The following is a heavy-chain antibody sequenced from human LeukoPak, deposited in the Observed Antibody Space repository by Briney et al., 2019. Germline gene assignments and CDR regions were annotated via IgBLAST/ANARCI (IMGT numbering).Heavy chain of an antibody. J-gene: IGHJ4*02. V-gene: IGHV1-2*06. CDR3: ARGVENYDSSGYYYSPPFDY. Sequence: ASVKVSCKASGYTFTGYYMHWVRQAPGQGLEWMGRINPNSGGTNYAQKFQGRVTMTRDTSTSTVYMELSSLRSEDTAVYYCARGVENYDSSGYYYSPPFDYWGQGTLVTVSS. CDR2: INPNSGGT. D-gene: IGHD3-22*01. CDR1: GYTFTGYY.